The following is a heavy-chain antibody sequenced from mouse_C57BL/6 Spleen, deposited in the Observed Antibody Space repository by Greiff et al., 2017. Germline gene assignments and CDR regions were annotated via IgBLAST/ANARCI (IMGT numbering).Heavy chain of an antibody. CDR3: ARSSIYYYGSSYGDY. Sequence: VQLQQSGAELARPGASVKLSCKASGYTFTSYGISWVKQRTGQGLEWIGEIYPRSGNTYYNAKFKGKATLTADKASSTAYMELRSLTSEDSAVYFCARSSIYYYGSSYGDYWGQGTTLTVSS. CDR2: IYPRSGNT. D-gene: IGHD1-1*01. J-gene: IGHJ2*01. V-gene: IGHV1-81*01. CDR1: GYTFTSYG.